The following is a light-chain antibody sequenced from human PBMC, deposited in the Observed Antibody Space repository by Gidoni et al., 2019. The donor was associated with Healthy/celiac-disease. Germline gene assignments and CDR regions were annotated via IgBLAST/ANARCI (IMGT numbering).Light chain of an antibody. J-gene: IGKJ2*03. V-gene: IGKV1-39*01. CDR2: AAS. Sequence: DIHMTQPPSSLSASVGDRVTITCRASQSISSYLDWYQQKPGKAPKLLIYAASSLQSGVPSRFSGSGSGTDFTLTISSLQPEDFATYYCQQSYSTPHSFGQGTKLEIK. CDR3: QQSYSTPHS. CDR1: QSISSY.